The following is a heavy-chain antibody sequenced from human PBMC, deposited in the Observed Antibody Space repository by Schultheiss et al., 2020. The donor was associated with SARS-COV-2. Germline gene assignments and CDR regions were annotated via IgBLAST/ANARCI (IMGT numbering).Heavy chain of an antibody. CDR2: ISNSGKT. CDR1: GGSVSSGSYY. J-gene: IGHJ6*02. CDR3: ARESYDFSCVDI. D-gene: IGHD3-3*01. V-gene: IGHV4-61*01. Sequence: SQTLSLTCTASGGSVSSGSYYWSWIRQPPGKELEWIGYISNSGKTNYNPSLKSRVTMSVDTSKNQFSLKLNSVTAADTAVYYCARESYDFSCVDIWGQGTTVTVSS.